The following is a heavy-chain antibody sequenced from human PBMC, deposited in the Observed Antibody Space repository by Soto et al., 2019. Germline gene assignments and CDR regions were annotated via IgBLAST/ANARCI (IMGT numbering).Heavy chain of an antibody. V-gene: IGHV4-31*03. D-gene: IGHD3-3*01. CDR2: IYYSGST. CDR1: GGSISSGGYY. CDR3: ARANYDFWSGPKMNWFDP. Sequence: QVQLQESGPGLVKPSQTLSLTCTVSGGSISSGGYYWSWIRQHPGKGLEWIGYIYYSGSTYYNPSLKSRVTISVVTSKNQFSLKLSSVTAADTAVYYCARANYDFWSGPKMNWFDPWGQGTLVTVSS. J-gene: IGHJ5*02.